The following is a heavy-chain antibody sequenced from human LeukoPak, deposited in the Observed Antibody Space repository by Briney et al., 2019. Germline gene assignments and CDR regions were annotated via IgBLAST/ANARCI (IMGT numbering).Heavy chain of an antibody. Sequence: GGSLSLSCAASGFTFSSYAMDWVRQAPGKGLAWVASISDDGTNKYYADSVKGRFTTSRDDSKNTLYLQMNSLRTEDTAVYFCATSISVAENAFDIWRQGAMVTVSS. CDR2: ISDDGTNK. CDR1: GFTFSSYA. D-gene: IGHD6-19*01. J-gene: IGHJ3*02. V-gene: IGHV3-30*04. CDR3: ATSISVAENAFDI.